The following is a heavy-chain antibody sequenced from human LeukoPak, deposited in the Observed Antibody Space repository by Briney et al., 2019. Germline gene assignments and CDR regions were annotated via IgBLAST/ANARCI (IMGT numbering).Heavy chain of an antibody. CDR3: ARTCSGSRDINFDY. Sequence: SGPALVKPTQSLTLTCSFSGFSLSTKKMCVSWIRQPPGRALEWLAPIDGDDDKYYRPSLKTRLTVSKDTSKNQVVLIMTNMDPVDTATYYCARTCSGSRDINFDYWGQGTLVTVSS. D-gene: IGHD6-13*01. CDR1: GFSLSTKKMC. V-gene: IGHV2-70*01. CDR2: IDGDDDK. J-gene: IGHJ4*02.